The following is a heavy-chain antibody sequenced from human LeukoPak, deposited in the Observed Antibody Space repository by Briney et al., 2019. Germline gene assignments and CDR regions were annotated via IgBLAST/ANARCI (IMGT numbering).Heavy chain of an antibody. Sequence: SETLSLTCTVSGGSISSYYWSWIRQPPGQGLEWIGEINHSGVTNYHPSLKSRVTISVDMSKNQFSLNLSSVTAADTAVYYCARSIGNYDYDGYYSYGMDVWGQGTTVTVSS. V-gene: IGHV4-34*01. CDR1: GGSISSYY. CDR2: INHSGVT. CDR3: ARSIGNYDYDGYYSYGMDV. D-gene: IGHD3-16*01. J-gene: IGHJ6*02.